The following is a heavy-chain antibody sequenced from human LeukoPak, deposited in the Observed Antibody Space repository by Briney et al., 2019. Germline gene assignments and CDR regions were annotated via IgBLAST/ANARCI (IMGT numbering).Heavy chain of an antibody. CDR1: GGSFSGYY. J-gene: IGHJ5*02. D-gene: IGHD2-2*01. V-gene: IGHV4-34*01. Sequence: SETLSLTCAVYGGSFSGYYWSWIRQPPGKGLEWIGEINHSGSTNYNPSLKSRVTISVDTSKNQFSLKLSSVTAADTAVYYCARISRYCSSTSCHNWFDPWGQGTLVTVSS. CDR2: INHSGST. CDR3: ARISRYCSSTSCHNWFDP.